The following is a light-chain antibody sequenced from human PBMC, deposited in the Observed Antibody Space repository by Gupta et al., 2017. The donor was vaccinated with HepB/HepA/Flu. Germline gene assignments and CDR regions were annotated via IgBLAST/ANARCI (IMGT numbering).Light chain of an antibody. CDR1: QSISSY. V-gene: IGKV1-39*01. J-gene: IGKJ4*01. Sequence: DIQMTQSPSSLSASVGDRVTITCRASQSISSYLNWYQQKPGKAPKLLIYAASSLQRGVPSRFSGSGDGTDGNLTISSRQPEDFEAYYCQQRYRNHRTVTFGGGTKVEIK. CDR2: AAS. CDR3: QQRYRNHRTVT.